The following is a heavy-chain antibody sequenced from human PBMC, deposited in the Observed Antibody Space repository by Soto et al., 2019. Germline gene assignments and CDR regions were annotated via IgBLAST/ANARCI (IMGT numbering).Heavy chain of an antibody. CDR2: IIPIFGTA. V-gene: IGHV1-69*13. CDR1: GGTFSSYS. D-gene: IGHD5-18*01. J-gene: IGHJ6*02. CDR3: ARGPVDTAMVWYYGMDV. Sequence: GASLKVSCKASGGTFSSYSISWVRQAPGQGLEWMGGIIPIFGTANYAQKFQGRVTITADESTSTAYMELSSLRSEDTAVYYCARGPVDTAMVWYYGMDVWGQGTTVTVSS.